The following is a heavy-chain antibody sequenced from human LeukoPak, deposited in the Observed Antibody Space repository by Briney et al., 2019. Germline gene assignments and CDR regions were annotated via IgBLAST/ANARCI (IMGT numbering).Heavy chain of an antibody. CDR3: ARVGGINGGYYFDY. J-gene: IGHJ4*02. V-gene: IGHV1-3*01. CDR1: GYTFTSYA. CDR2: INAGNGNT. Sequence: ASVKVSCKASGYTFTSYAIHWVRQAPGQRLEWMGWINAGNGNTKYSQKFQGRVTITRDTSASTAYMELSSLRSEDTAVYYCARVGGINGGYYFDYWGQGTLVTVSS. D-gene: IGHD1-26*01.